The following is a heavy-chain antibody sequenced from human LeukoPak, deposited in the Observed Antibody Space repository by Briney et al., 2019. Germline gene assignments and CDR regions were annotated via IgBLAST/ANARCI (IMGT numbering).Heavy chain of an antibody. CDR2: IYATGST. CDR1: GGSISSYY. CDR3: ARHGSVRSPLGP. D-gene: IGHD3-10*01. Sequence: PSETLSLTCTVSGGSISSYYWSWIRQPPGKGQEWIGYIYATGSTNYNPSLKSRVTIPVDTSKNQFSLNLRSVTAADTAVYYCARHGSVRSPLGPWGQGTLVTVSS. J-gene: IGHJ5*02. V-gene: IGHV4-4*09.